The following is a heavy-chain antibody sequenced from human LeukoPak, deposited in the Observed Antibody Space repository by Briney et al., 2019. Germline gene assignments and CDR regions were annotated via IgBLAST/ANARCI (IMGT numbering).Heavy chain of an antibody. Sequence: SETLSLTCTVSGDSIRSYYWSCIRQPPGKGLEWVGYIYYSVSTNYNPSLKSRVTISLDTSKNQFSLKLDSVTAADTAVYYCATNYAVAGPYYFDYWGQGTLITVSA. CDR1: GDSIRSYY. V-gene: IGHV4-59*01. CDR2: IYYSVST. D-gene: IGHD6-19*01. CDR3: ATNYAVAGPYYFDY. J-gene: IGHJ4*02.